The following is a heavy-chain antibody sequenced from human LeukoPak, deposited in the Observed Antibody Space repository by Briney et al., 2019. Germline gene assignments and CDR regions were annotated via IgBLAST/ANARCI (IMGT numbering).Heavy chain of an antibody. D-gene: IGHD3-22*01. CDR1: GYTFTGYY. J-gene: IGHJ4*02. CDR2: INPNSGGT. Sequence: ASVKVSCKASGYTFTGYYLHWVRQAPGHGLEWMGRINPNSGGTNFAQKFQGRVTMTRDTSISTAYMELSSLRSDDTAVYYCARGQYDSSGYYVESTFTTWGQGTLVTVSS. CDR3: ARGQYDSSGYYVESTFTT. V-gene: IGHV1-2*06.